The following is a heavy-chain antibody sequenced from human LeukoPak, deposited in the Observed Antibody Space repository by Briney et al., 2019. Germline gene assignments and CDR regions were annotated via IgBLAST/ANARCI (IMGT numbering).Heavy chain of an antibody. CDR3: ARGDCSGGSCYLSLTTIDY. CDR1: GVTFSSYA. J-gene: IGHJ4*02. D-gene: IGHD2-15*01. Sequence: PGGSLRLSCAASGVTFSSYAMSWVRQAPGKGLEWVSVISGSGASTYYADSVKGRFTISRDNSRNTLYLQMNSLRAEDTAVYYCARGDCSGGSCYLSLTTIDYWGQGTLVTVSS. CDR2: ISGSGAST. V-gene: IGHV3-23*01.